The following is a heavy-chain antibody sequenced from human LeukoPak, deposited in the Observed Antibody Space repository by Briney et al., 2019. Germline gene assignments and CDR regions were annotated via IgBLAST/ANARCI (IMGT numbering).Heavy chain of an antibody. V-gene: IGHV3-23*01. CDR3: AKDLKGHYDTFEGY. Sequence: PGGSLRLSCAASGFTFSSYAMSWVRRAPGKGLEWVSGISGRGDSTYYADSVKGRFTISRDNSKNTLSLQMNSPRAEGTALYYCAKDLKGHYDTFEGYWGQGTLVTVSS. CDR1: GFTFSSYA. J-gene: IGHJ4*02. CDR2: ISGRGDST. D-gene: IGHD3-9*01.